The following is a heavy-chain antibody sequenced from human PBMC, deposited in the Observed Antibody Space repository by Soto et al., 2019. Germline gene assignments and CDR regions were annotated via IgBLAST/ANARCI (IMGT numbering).Heavy chain of an antibody. CDR3: AKDPRVQYSSSWYRDY. J-gene: IGHJ4*02. D-gene: IGHD6-13*01. CDR1: GFTFSSYA. Sequence: EVQLLESGGGLVQPGGSLRLSCAASGFTFSSYAMSWVRQAPGKGLEWVSAISGSGGSTYYADSVKGRFTISRDNSKNTLYQQMNSLRAEDTAVYYCAKDPRVQYSSSWYRDYWGQGTLVTVSS. CDR2: ISGSGGST. V-gene: IGHV3-23*01.